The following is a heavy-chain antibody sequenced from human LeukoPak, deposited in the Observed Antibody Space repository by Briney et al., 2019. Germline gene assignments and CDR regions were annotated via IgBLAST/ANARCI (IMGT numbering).Heavy chain of an antibody. D-gene: IGHD3-22*01. CDR2: IYYSGNT. CDR3: ARAPHFFDTSGSRYYFDY. J-gene: IGHJ4*02. CDR1: GGSIRSTTYY. Sequence: SETLSLTCSVSGGSIRSTTYYWGWIRQPPGKGLEWIGSIYYSGNTHYSPSLMSRVTISVDTSKNQFSLNLSSVTAADTAVYFCARAPHFFDTSGSRYYFDYWGQGALVTVSS. V-gene: IGHV4-39*07.